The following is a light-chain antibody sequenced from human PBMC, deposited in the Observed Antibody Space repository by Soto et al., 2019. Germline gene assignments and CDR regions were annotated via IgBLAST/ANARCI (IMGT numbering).Light chain of an antibody. J-gene: IGKJ5*01. CDR3: QQLKSYPIT. V-gene: IGKV1-5*03. CDR1: QSISSW. CDR2: KAS. Sequence: IRMTQSPSSLSASTGDRVTITCRASQSISSWLAWYQQKPGKAPKLLIYKASTLKSGVPSRFSGSGSGTEFTLTISSLQPEDFATYYCQQLKSYPITFGQGTRLEIK.